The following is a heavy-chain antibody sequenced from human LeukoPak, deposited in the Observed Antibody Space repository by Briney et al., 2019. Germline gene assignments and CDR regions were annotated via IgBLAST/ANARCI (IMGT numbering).Heavy chain of an antibody. Sequence: SETLSLTCAVYGGSFSGYYWGWIRQPPGKGLEWIGSIYYSGSTYYNPSLKSRVTISVDTSKNQFSLKLSSVTAADTAVYYCARDPKRGYYYDSSGYYGWAFDIWGQGTMVTVSS. CDR3: ARDPKRGYYYDSSGYYGWAFDI. D-gene: IGHD3-22*01. CDR2: IYYSGST. CDR1: GGSFSGYY. J-gene: IGHJ3*02. V-gene: IGHV4-34*01.